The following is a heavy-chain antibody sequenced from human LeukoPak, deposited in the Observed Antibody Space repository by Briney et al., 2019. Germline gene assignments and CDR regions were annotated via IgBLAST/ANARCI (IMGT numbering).Heavy chain of an antibody. V-gene: IGHV4-61*01. D-gene: IGHD3-3*01. CDR1: GGSVSSGSYY. J-gene: IGHJ5*02. CDR2: IYYSGST. CDR3: ARQSYDFWSGYYTVWFDP. Sequence: SETLSLTCTVSGGSVSSGSYYWSWIRQPPGKGLEWIGYIYYSGSTNYSPSLKSRVTISVDTSKNQFSLKLSSVTAADTAVYYCARQSYDFWSGYYTVWFDPWGQGTLVTVSS.